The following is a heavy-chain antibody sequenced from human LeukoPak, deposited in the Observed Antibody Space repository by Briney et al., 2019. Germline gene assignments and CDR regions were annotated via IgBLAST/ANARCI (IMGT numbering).Heavy chain of an antibody. Sequence: MNWVRQSPEKGLEWVSSITSGTTYIYYADSVRGRFTLSRDNAKNSLYLQMNSLRADDTAVYYCARWPYSSSYYFDYWGQGTLVTVSS. CDR2: ITSGTTYI. V-gene: IGHV3-21*01. CDR3: ARWPYSSSYYFDY. D-gene: IGHD6-6*01. J-gene: IGHJ4*02.